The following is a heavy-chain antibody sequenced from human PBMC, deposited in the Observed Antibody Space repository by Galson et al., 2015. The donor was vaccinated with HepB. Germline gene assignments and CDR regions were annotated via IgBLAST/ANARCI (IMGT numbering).Heavy chain of an antibody. Sequence: SLRLSCAASGFTFSSYWMSWVRQAPGKGLEWVANIKQDGSEKYYVDSVKGRFTISRDNAKNSLYLQMNSLRADDTAVYYCTSQTSEGSGLYAKWFGEPSSSAFDIWGQGTMVTVSS. CDR3: TSQTSEGSGLYAKWFGEPSSSAFDI. J-gene: IGHJ3*02. D-gene: IGHD3-10*01. CDR1: GFTFSSYW. CDR2: IKQDGSEK. V-gene: IGHV3-7*03.